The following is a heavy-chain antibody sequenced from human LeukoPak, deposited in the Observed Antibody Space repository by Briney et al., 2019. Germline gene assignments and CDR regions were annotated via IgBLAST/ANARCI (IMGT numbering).Heavy chain of an antibody. CDR2: IYKVGTT. J-gene: IGHJ4*02. D-gene: IGHD2-15*01. CDR3: VIGVGWQPDY. Sequence: PSETLSLTCTVFGDSVTGYYLNWVRQPPGKGLEWIGHIYKVGTTNYKPSLKSRLTISADTSKNQFSLKLRSVTAADTAVYYCVIGVGWQPDYWGQGALVSVSS. V-gene: IGHV4-59*02. CDR1: GDSVTGYY.